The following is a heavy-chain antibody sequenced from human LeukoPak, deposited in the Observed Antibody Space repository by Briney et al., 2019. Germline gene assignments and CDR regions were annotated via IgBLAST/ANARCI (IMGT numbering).Heavy chain of an antibody. V-gene: IGHV1-18*01. CDR1: GYTFTSYS. D-gene: IGHD3-22*01. J-gene: IGHJ4*02. CDR3: ARRIPNYDSSGYPDY. CDR2: ISAYNGNT. Sequence: GASVKVSCKASGYTFTSYSISWVRQAPGQGLEWMGWISAYNGNTNYAQKLQGRVTMTTDTSTSTAYMELRSLRSDDTAVYYCARRIPNYDSSGYPDYWGQGTLVTVSS.